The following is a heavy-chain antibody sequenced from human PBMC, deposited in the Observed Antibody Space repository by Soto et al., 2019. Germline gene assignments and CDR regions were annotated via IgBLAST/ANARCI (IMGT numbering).Heavy chain of an antibody. V-gene: IGHV1-69*12. J-gene: IGHJ6*02. Sequence: QVQLVQSGAEVKKPGSSVKVSCKASGGPFNNYTINWMRQAPGQGLEWMGGIIPIFGKEHYAQKFQGGVTISADESAYTDSTQLSSLAAEDTAVYDCARPSAPYYAMDVWGQGTTVTVSS. D-gene: IGHD6-19*01. CDR3: ARPSAPYYAMDV. CDR2: IIPIFGKE. CDR1: GGPFNNYT.